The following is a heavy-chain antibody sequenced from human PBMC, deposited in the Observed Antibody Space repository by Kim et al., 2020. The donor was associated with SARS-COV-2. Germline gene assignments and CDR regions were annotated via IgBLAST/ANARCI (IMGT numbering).Heavy chain of an antibody. D-gene: IGHD7-27*01. J-gene: IGHJ4*02. CDR3: ARNNWGIDY. CDR2: GSDT. V-gene: IGHV3-74*01. Sequence: GSDTSYADSVTGRLTISRDNARNTLFLQMNSLTAADTAVYYCARNNWGIDYWGQGTRVTVSS.